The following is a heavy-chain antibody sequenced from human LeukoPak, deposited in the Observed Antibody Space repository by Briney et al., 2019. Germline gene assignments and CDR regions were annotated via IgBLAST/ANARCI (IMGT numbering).Heavy chain of an antibody. V-gene: IGHV1-8*01. D-gene: IGHD3-10*01. CDR2: MNPNSGNT. CDR1: GYTFTNYD. CDR3: AVKLYGSGDGDY. J-gene: IGHJ4*02. Sequence: ASVKVSCKASGYTFTNYDINWGRQATGQRLEWMGWMNPNSGNTGYGQKFQGRVTMTRDTSISMAYLELTSLRSEDTDVYYCAVKLYGSGDGDYWGQGTLVTVSS.